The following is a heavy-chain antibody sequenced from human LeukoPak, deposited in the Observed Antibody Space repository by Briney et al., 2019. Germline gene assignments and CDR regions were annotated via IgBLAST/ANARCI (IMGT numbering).Heavy chain of an antibody. Sequence: GESLKISCKASGYRFTSYWIGWVRQMPGKGLEWMGMIYPGDSEVRYGPAFQGQVTISAVKSVNTAYLQWSSLKASDTAIYYCATEIGSGWFYDYWGQGTLVTVSS. CDR2: IYPGDSEV. CDR3: ATEIGSGWFYDY. J-gene: IGHJ4*02. V-gene: IGHV5-51*01. CDR1: GYRFTSYW. D-gene: IGHD6-19*01.